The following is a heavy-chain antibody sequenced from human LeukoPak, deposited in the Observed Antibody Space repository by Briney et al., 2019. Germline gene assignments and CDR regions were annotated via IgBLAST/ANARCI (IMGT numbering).Heavy chain of an antibody. Sequence: SEPLSLTCTVSGYSISSGYYWGWIRQPPGKGLEWIGSIYHSGSTYYNPSLKSRVTISVDTSKNQFSLKLSSVTAADTAVHYCARSGYGSITIFGVVIIGYFDYWGQGTLVTVSS. CDR1: GYSISSGYY. V-gene: IGHV4-38-2*02. D-gene: IGHD3-3*01. J-gene: IGHJ4*02. CDR2: IYHSGST. CDR3: ARSGYGSITIFGVVIIGYFDY.